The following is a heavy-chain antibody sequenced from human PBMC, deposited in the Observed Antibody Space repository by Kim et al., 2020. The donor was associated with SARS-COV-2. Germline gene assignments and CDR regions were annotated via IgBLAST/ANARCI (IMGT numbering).Heavy chain of an antibody. Sequence: SETLSLTCTVSGGSISSSSYYWGWIRQPPGKGLEWIGSIYYSGSTYYNPSLKSRVTISVDTSKNQFSLKLSSVTAADTAVYYCASNLVIAPIDYLGQGTLVPAPS. J-gene: IGHJ4*02. V-gene: IGHV4-39*01. CDR1: GGSISSSSYY. D-gene: IGHD3-3*02. CDR2: IYYSGST. CDR3: ASNLVIAPIDY.